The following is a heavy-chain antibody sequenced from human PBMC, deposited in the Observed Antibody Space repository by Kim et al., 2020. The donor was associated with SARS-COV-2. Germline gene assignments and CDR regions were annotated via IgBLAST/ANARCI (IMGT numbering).Heavy chain of an antibody. CDR1: GFTFSSYG. V-gene: IGHV3-33*05. J-gene: IGHJ4*02. Sequence: GGSLRLSCAASGFTFSSYGMHWVSQAPGKGLEWVAVISYDGSNKYYADSVKGRFTISRDNSKNTLYLQMNSLRAEDTAVYYCARESLTYYYDSSGLDYWGQGTLVTVSS. CDR2: ISYDGSNK. CDR3: ARESLTYYYDSSGLDY. D-gene: IGHD3-22*01.